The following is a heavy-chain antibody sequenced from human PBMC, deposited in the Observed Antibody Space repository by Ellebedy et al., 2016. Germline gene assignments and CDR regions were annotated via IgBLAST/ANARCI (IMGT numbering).Heavy chain of an antibody. CDR1: GGSISRYY. V-gene: IGHV4-59*03. CDR2: IYYTGTT. CDR3: ANLGGVSFGERPIDY. J-gene: IGHJ4*02. D-gene: IGHD3-10*01. Sequence: SETLSLTCIVSGGSISRYYWSWNRQPPGRGLEWIGNIYYTGTTNYNPSLQSRVTISLDTSKNQFSLRLTSVTAADTAVYYCANLGGVSFGERPIDYWGQGTLVTVSS.